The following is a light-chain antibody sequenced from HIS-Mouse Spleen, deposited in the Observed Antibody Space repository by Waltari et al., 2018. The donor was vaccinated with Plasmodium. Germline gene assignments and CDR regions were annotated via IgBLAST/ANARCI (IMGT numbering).Light chain of an antibody. CDR3: NSRDSSGNHQV. V-gene: IGLV3-19*01. J-gene: IGLJ3*02. CDR2: GKN. CDR1: SLRRYY. Sequence: SSELTQDPAVSVALGQTVRLTCQGDSLRRYYASWYQQKPGQAPVLVIHGKNNRPSGIPDRFSGSSSGNTASLTITGAQAEDEADYYCNSRDSSGNHQVFGGGTKLTVL.